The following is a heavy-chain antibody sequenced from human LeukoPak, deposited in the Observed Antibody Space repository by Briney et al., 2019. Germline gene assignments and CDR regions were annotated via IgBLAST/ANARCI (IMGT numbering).Heavy chain of an antibody. D-gene: IGHD3-9*01. V-gene: IGHV4-4*02. Sequence: SGTLSLTCAVSGGSFTSSNWWSWVRQPPGKGLEWVGEIYHNGITQYNPSLMSRVTISLDKSKNQLSLNLHSVTAADTAVYYCAGAPFGYFDWSGQPLGYWGPGALVIVSS. CDR2: IYHNGIT. CDR1: GGSFTSSNW. J-gene: IGHJ4*02. CDR3: AGAPFGYFDWSGQPLGY.